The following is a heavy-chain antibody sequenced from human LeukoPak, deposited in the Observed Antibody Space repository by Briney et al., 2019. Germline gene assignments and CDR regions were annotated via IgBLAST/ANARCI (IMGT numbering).Heavy chain of an antibody. D-gene: IGHD6-13*01. CDR3: ARGGEYSSSWYGNLNY. J-gene: IGHJ4*02. CDR2: ISSSGSTI. CDR1: GFTFSDYY. V-gene: IGHV3-11*01. Sequence: GGSLGLSCAASGFTFSDYYMSWIRQAPGKGLEWVSYISSSGSTIYYADSVKGRFTISRDNAKNSLYLQMNSLRAEDTAVYYCARGGEYSSSWYGNLNYWGQGTLVTVPS.